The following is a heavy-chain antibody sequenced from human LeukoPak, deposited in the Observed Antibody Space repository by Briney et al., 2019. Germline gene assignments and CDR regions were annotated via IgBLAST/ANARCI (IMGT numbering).Heavy chain of an antibody. D-gene: IGHD2-15*01. CDR3: ARDGRAIGIWDIVVVVAVTRHGMDV. J-gene: IGHJ6*02. Sequence: GGSLRLSCAASGFTFSSYAMHWVRQAPGKGLEWVAVISYDGSNKYYADSVKGRFTISRDNSKNTLYLQMNSLRAEDTAVYYCARDGRAIGIWDIVVVVAVTRHGMDVWGQGTTVTVSS. CDR2: ISYDGSNK. CDR1: GFTFSSYA. V-gene: IGHV3-30*04.